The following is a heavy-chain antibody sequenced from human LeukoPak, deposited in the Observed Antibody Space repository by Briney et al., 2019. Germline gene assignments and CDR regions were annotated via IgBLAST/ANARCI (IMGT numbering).Heavy chain of an antibody. J-gene: IGHJ3*02. CDR3: ARDLVYSSGWYRGDAFDI. D-gene: IGHD6-19*01. CDR2: IGAYNGNT. Sequence: ASVKVSCKASGYTFTGYYMHWVRQAPGQGLEWMGWIGAYNGNTNYAQKPQGRVTMTTDISTSTAYMELRSLRSDDTAVYYCARDLVYSSGWYRGDAFDIWGQGTMVTVSS. V-gene: IGHV1-18*04. CDR1: GYTFTGYY.